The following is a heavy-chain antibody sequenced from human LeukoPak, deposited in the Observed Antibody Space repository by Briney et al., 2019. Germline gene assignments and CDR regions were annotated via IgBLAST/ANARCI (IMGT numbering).Heavy chain of an antibody. CDR2: MNPNSGNT. CDR1: GYTFTSYD. D-gene: IGHD5-18*01. CDR3: ATSPAGIYSYGFDY. V-gene: IGHV1-8*01. J-gene: IGHJ4*02. Sequence: GASVKVSCKASGYTFTSYDINWVRQATGQGLEWMGWMNPNSGNTGYAQKFQGRVTMTRNTSISTAYMELSSLRSEDTAVYYCATSPAGIYSYGFDYWGQGTLVTVSS.